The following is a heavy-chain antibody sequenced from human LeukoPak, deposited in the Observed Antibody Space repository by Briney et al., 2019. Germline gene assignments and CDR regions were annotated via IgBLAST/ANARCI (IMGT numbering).Heavy chain of an antibody. CDR3: ARDLGYCSSTSCYFPGY. CDR2: ISYDGSNK. V-gene: IGHV3-30*04. D-gene: IGHD2-2*01. CDR1: GFTFSSYA. Sequence: PRGSLRLTCAASGFTFSSYAMHWVRQAPGKGLEWVAVISYDGSNKYYADSVKGRFTISRDNSKNTLYLQMNSLRAEDTAVYYCARDLGYCSSTSCYFPGYWGQGTLVTVSS. J-gene: IGHJ4*02.